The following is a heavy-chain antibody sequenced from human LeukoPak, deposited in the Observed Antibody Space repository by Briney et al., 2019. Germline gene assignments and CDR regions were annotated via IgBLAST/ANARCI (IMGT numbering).Heavy chain of an antibody. CDR3: ARAAMTTVTRDAFDI. CDR1: GGSISSYY. Sequence: SETLSLTCTVSGGSISSYYWSWIRQPPGKGLEWIGSIYHSGSTNYNPSLKSRVTISVDTSKNPFSLKLSSVTAADTAVYYCARAAMTTVTRDAFDIWGQGTMVTVSS. CDR2: IYHSGST. V-gene: IGHV4-59*12. D-gene: IGHD4-17*01. J-gene: IGHJ3*02.